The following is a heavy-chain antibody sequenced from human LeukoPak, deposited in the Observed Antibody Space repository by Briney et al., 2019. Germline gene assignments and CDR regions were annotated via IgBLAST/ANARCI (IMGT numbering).Heavy chain of an antibody. Sequence: SGTLSLTCTVSGGSISSYYWSWIRQPPGKGLEWIGHIYYSGSTNYNPSLKSRVTISIDTSKNQFSLKLSSVTAADTAVYYCARWGLGYCSSTICYVSMDVWGQGTTVTVSS. CDR1: GGSISSYY. V-gene: IGHV4-59*01. D-gene: IGHD2-2*01. CDR2: IYYSGST. J-gene: IGHJ6*01. CDR3: ARWGLGYCSSTICYVSMDV.